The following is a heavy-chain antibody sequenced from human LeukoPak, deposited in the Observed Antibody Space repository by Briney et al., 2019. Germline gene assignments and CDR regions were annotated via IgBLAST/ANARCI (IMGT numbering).Heavy chain of an antibody. CDR3: ARWASNSWYRFSDAFDI. CDR2: INHSGST. CDR1: GGSFSGYY. V-gene: IGHV4-34*01. Sequence: SETLPLTCAVYGGSFSGYYWSWIRQPPGKGLEWIGEINHSGSTNYNPSLKSRVTISVDTSKNQFSLKLSSVTAADTAVYYCARWASNSWYRFSDAFDIWGQGTMVTVSS. J-gene: IGHJ3*02. D-gene: IGHD6-13*01.